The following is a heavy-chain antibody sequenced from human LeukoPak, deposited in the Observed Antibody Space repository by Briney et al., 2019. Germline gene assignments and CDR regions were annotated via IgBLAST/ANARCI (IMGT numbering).Heavy chain of an antibody. D-gene: IGHD2-21*02. J-gene: IGHJ6*02. CDR1: GYTFTGYY. CDR2: INPNSGGT. Sequence: ASVKVSCKASGYTFTGYYIHWVRQAPGQGLEWMGWINPNSGGTNYAQKFQGRVTMTRDTSISTAYMELSRLRSDDTAVYYCARGDALAYCGGDCLAYGMDVWGQGTTVTVSS. V-gene: IGHV1-2*02. CDR3: ARGDALAYCGGDCLAYGMDV.